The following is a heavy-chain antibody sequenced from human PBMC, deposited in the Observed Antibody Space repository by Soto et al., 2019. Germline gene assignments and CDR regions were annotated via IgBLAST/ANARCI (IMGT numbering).Heavy chain of an antibody. CDR3: ARDQFYYDSRDSSYNCYYGIDL. Sequence: SETLSLTCTVSGGIINTGDYYWSWIRQTPEKGLEWIGYIYYNGSTFYNPSLKSRVTMSLDTSKNQFSLKVTSVTAADTAVYYCARDQFYYDSRDSSYNCYYGIDLWGRGTPVTVYS. D-gene: IGHD3-22*01. CDR1: GGIINTGDYY. V-gene: IGHV4-30-4*01. J-gene: IGHJ6*02. CDR2: IYYNGST.